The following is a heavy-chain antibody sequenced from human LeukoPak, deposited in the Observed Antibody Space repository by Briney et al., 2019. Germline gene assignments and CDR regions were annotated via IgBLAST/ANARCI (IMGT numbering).Heavy chain of an antibody. CDR2: INPNSGGT. CDR1: GYTFTGYY. D-gene: IGHD3-3*01. Sequence: ASVKVSCKASGYTFTGYYMHWVRQAPGQGLEWMGWINPNSGGTNYAQKFQGRVTMTRDTSISTAYMELSRLRSDDTAVYYCARGLRLSTIFGVVIIPVSIDYWGQGTLVTVSS. J-gene: IGHJ4*02. V-gene: IGHV1-2*02. CDR3: ARGLRLSTIFGVVIIPVSIDY.